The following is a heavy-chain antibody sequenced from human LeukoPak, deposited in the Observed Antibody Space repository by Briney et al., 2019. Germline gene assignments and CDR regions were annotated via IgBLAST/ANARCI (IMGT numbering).Heavy chain of an antibody. V-gene: IGHV3-74*01. J-gene: IGHJ4*02. CDR2: VNSDGSST. Sequence: GGSLRLSCAASGFTFSSYTMNWVRQAPGKGLVWVSRVNSDGSSTSYADSVKGRFTISRDNAKNTLYLQMNSLRAEDTAVYYCARGENYDSSGYGKLDYWGQGTLVTVSS. CDR3: ARGENYDSSGYGKLDY. D-gene: IGHD3-22*01. CDR1: GFTFSSYT.